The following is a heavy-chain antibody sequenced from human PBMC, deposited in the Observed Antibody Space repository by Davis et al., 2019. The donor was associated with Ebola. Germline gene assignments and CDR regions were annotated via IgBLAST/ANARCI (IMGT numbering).Heavy chain of an antibody. CDR2: IYYSGST. CDR1: DGSISPYY. J-gene: IGHJ4*02. D-gene: IGHD4/OR15-4a*01. V-gene: IGHV4-59*08. CDR3: ARSYGAAPFDY. Sequence: MPGGSLRLSCTVSDGSISPYYWSWIRQPPGKGLEWIGYIYYSGSTKYNLSLKGRVAISVDTSKNQFSLKLSSVTAADTAVYYCARSYGAAPFDYWGQGTLVTVSS.